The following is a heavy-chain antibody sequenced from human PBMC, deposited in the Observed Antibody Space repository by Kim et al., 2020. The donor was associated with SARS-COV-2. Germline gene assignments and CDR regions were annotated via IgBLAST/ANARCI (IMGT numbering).Heavy chain of an antibody. J-gene: IGHJ4*02. CDR2: INPNSGGT. Sequence: ASVKVSCKASGYTFTGYYMHWVRQAPGQGLEWMGWINPNSGGTNYAQKFQGRVTMTRDTSISTAYMELSRLRSDDTAVYYCARDPPNYYDSSGSDPDYWGQGTLVTVSS. V-gene: IGHV1-2*02. CDR1: GYTFTGYY. CDR3: ARDPPNYYDSSGSDPDY. D-gene: IGHD3-22*01.